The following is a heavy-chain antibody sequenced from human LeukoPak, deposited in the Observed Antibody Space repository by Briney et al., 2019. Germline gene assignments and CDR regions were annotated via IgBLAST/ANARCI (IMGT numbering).Heavy chain of an antibody. CDR2: IGGTGVRT. V-gene: IGHV3-23*01. Sequence: GGSLRLSCVASGFTFSSYAMSWVRQAPGKGLEWVSTIGGTGVRTYYADSVKGRFTISRDNSKNTLYLQINSLRAEDTAVYFCAKDRLGGPYFFHYWGQGTLVTVSS. CDR1: GFTFSSYA. D-gene: IGHD3-16*01. CDR3: AKDRLGGPYFFHY. J-gene: IGHJ4*02.